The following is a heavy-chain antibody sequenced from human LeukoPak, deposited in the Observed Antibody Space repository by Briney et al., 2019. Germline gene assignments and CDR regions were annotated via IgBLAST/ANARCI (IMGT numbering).Heavy chain of an antibody. Sequence: PSETLSLTCAVYGGSFSSYYWSWIRQPPGKGLEWIGYIYYSGSTNYNPSLKSRFTISVDTSKNQFSLKLSSVTAADTAVYYCAREASWFSSSWYFDYWGQGTLVTVSS. CDR3: AREASWFSSSWYFDY. J-gene: IGHJ4*02. V-gene: IGHV4-59*01. CDR1: GGSFSSYY. CDR2: IYYSGST. D-gene: IGHD6-13*01.